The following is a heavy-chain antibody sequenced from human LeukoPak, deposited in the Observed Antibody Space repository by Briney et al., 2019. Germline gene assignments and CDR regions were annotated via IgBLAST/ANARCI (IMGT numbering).Heavy chain of an antibody. CDR3: VTPLDYYDSSGYHQGGD. Sequence: GGSLSLSCAASGFTFSRHWMTWVRQAPGKGLEWVANIKEDGSKKNYVDSVKGRFTISRDNTKNSLYLQMNSLRAEDTAVYYCVTPLDYYDSSGYHQGGDWGQGTLVTVSS. V-gene: IGHV3-7*03. CDR2: IKEDGSKK. D-gene: IGHD3-22*01. CDR1: GFTFSRHW. J-gene: IGHJ4*02.